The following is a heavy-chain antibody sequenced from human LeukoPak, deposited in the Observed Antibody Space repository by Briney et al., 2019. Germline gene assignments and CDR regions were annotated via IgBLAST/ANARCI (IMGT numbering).Heavy chain of an antibody. CDR1: GFTFSSYA. V-gene: IGHV3-23*01. D-gene: IGHD2-2*01. Sequence: PGGSLRLSCAASGFTFSSYAMSWVHQAPGKGLEWVSAISGSGGSTYYADSVKGRFTISRDNSKSTLYLQMNSLRAEDTAVYYCANPFSTPRSNYYIDVWGKGTTVTVSS. CDR2: ISGSGGST. J-gene: IGHJ6*03. CDR3: ANPFSTPRSNYYIDV.